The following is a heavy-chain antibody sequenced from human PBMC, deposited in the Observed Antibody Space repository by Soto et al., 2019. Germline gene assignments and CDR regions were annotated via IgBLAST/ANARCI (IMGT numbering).Heavy chain of an antibody. CDR2: IDYSGST. D-gene: IGHD5-12*01. J-gene: IGHJ4*02. CDR1: GDSISSSGYY. CDR3: ARHVSVSGIESYFDQ. V-gene: IGHV4-39*01. Sequence: QLHMQESGPGPVKPSETLSLTCTVSGDSISSSGYYWAWIRQPPGKGLEWIGNIDYSGSTYYNPSPKSRVAFSVDTSKNQFSLKVTSVTAADTAVYYCARHVSVSGIESYFDQWGQGTLVTVSS.